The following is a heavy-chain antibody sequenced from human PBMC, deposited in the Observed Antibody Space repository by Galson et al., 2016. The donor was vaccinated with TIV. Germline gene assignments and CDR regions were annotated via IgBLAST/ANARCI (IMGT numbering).Heavy chain of an antibody. CDR1: GGTFRNYA. D-gene: IGHD3-10*01. CDR3: GKNVDYYGSGAFDS. CDR2: IIAIFGTT. Sequence: SVKVSCKASGGTFRNYAISWVRQAPGQGLEWMGKIIAIFGTTNYAQKFQGRVTITADESTSTDYMELRSLRSEDTAVYYCGKNVDYYGSGAFDSWGQGTLVTVSS. V-gene: IGHV1-69*13. J-gene: IGHJ4*02.